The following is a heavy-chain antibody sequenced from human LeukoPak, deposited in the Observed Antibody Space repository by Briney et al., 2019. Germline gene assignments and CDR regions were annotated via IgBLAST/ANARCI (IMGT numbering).Heavy chain of an antibody. CDR3: AKELRTGVGATDY. Sequence: ASVKVSCMASGYTFTNYYMHWVRQAPGQGLEWVGIINPRGDGTNYAQKFQGRVTMTRDTSTSTVYMELSSLRSEDTAVYFCAKELRTGVGATDYWGQGTLVTVSS. CDR2: INPRGDGT. CDR1: GYTFTNYY. D-gene: IGHD1-26*01. V-gene: IGHV1-46*01. J-gene: IGHJ4*02.